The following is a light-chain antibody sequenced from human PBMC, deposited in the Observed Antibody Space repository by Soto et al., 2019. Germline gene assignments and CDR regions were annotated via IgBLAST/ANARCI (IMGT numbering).Light chain of an antibody. CDR1: QSISSNN. Sequence: ETVLTQSPGTLSLSPGERATLSCRASQSISSNNLAWYQQKPGQAPRLLIYGASSRATGIPDRFSGSGSGTDFTLTISRLEPEDFAVYFCQQYGNSPRPFGQGTKLEI. V-gene: IGKV3-20*01. J-gene: IGKJ2*01. CDR3: QQYGNSPRP. CDR2: GAS.